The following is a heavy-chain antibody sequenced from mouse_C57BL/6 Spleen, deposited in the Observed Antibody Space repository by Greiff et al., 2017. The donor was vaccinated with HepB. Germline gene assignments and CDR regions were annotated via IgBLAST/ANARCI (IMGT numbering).Heavy chain of an antibody. CDR1: GYAFSSSW. CDR2: IYPGDGDT. CDR3: ARYRDDYDGFGY. D-gene: IGHD2-4*01. Sequence: VQLQQSGPELVKPGASVKISCKASGYAFSSSWMNWVKQRPGKGLEWIGRIYPGDGDTNYNGKFKGKATLTADKSSSTAYMQLSSLTSEDSAVYYCARYRDDYDGFGYWGQGTTLTVSS. J-gene: IGHJ2*01. V-gene: IGHV1-82*01.